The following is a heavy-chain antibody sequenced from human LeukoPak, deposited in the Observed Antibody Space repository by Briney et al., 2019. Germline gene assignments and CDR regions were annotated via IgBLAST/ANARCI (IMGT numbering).Heavy chain of an antibody. D-gene: IGHD2-21*02. V-gene: IGHV3-48*03. J-gene: IGHJ4*02. Sequence: WGSLRLSCAASGFSFSSYEMNWVCLGPRPGLALVSCISSSGTTIHYAASVKGRFTFSRANAKSSLFLQMNRLRVEDTGGNYWAREKDTSHGDCSDYWGQGTLVTASS. CDR2: ISSSGTTI. CDR3: AREKDTSHGDCSDY. CDR1: GFSFSSYE.